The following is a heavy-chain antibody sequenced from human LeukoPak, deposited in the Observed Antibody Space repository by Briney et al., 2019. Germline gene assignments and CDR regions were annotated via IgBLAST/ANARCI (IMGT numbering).Heavy chain of an antibody. CDR2: ISSSGSTI. J-gene: IGHJ5*02. D-gene: IGHD3-3*01. V-gene: IGHV3-11*04. CDR3: ARERNPNYDFWSGSLS. CDR1: GFAFSDYY. Sequence: GGSLRLSCAASGFAFSDYYMSWIRQAPGKGLEWVSYISSSGSTIYYADSVKGRFTISRDNAKNSLYLQMNSLRAEDTAVYYCARERNPNYDFWSGSLSWGQGTQVTVSS.